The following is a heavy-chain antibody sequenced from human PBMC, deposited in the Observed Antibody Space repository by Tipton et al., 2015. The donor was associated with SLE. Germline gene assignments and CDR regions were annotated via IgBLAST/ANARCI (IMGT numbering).Heavy chain of an antibody. V-gene: IGHV1-46*01. CDR1: GYTSTNYQ. J-gene: IGHJ5*02. CDR2: INPGADYT. CDR3: ARERQLGL. D-gene: IGHD6-13*01. Sequence: QLVQSGAEVKKPGASVKVSCKAYGYTSTNYQFHWVRRAPGQGLEWMGIINPGADYTTYAQNFQGRVTMTTDTSTTTAYMELRSLRSDDTAVYYCARERQLGLWGQGTLVTVSS.